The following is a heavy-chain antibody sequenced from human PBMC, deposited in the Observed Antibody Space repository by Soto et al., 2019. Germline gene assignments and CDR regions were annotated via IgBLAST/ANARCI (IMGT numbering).Heavy chain of an antibody. V-gene: IGHV3-7*01. Sequence: EVHLVESGGGLVQPGGSLRLSCAASGFTFSGYWMSWVRQAPGKGLEWVANIKQDGSDKYYVDSVKGRFTISRDNAKNSLYLQMNSLRAEDTAVYYCATSAAAPGNYWGQGTLVTGSS. J-gene: IGHJ4*02. CDR2: IKQDGSDK. CDR3: ATSAAAPGNY. D-gene: IGHD6-13*01. CDR1: GFTFSGYW.